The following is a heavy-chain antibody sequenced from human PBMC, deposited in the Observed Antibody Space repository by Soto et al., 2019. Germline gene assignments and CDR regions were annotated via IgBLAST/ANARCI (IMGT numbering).Heavy chain of an antibody. V-gene: IGHV3-23*01. J-gene: IGHJ4*02. D-gene: IGHD3-3*01. Sequence: EVQLLESGGGLVQPGGSLRLSCAASGFTFSSYAMSWVRQAPGKGLEWVSAISGSGGSTYYADSAKGRFTISRDNSKNTLYLQMNSLRAEDTAVYYCAKDQVRGAMEVEWLLSPSDYWGQGTLVTVSS. CDR2: ISGSGGST. CDR1: GFTFSSYA. CDR3: AKDQVRGAMEVEWLLSPSDY.